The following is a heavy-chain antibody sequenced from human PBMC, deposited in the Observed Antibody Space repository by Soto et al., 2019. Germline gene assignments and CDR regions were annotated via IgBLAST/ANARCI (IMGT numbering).Heavy chain of an antibody. CDR2: IYHSGST. J-gene: IGHJ6*02. CDR1: GGSISSSNW. CDR3: AGPQLNYYYYGMDV. V-gene: IGHV4-4*02. Sequence: NPSETLSLTCAVSGGSISSSNWWSWVRQPPGKGLEWIGEIYHSGSTNYNPSLKSRVTISVDKSKNQFSLKLSSVTAADTAVYYCAGPQLNYYYYGMDVWGQGTTVTVSS.